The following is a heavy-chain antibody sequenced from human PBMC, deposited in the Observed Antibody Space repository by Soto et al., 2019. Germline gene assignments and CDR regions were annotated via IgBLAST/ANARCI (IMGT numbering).Heavy chain of an antibody. Sequence: GGSLRLSCAASGFTFSSYGMHWVRQAPGKGLEWVAVISYDGSNKYYADSVKGRFTISRDNSKNTLYLQMNSLRAEDTAVYYCAKVRLRTVTTYYFDYWGQGTLVTVSS. CDR1: GFTFSSYG. V-gene: IGHV3-30*18. J-gene: IGHJ4*02. CDR2: ISYDGSNK. D-gene: IGHD4-17*01. CDR3: AKVRLRTVTTYYFDY.